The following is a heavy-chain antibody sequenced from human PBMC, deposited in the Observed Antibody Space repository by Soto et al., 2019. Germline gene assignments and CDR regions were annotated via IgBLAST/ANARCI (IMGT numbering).Heavy chain of an antibody. CDR2: IYPDDSDT. CDR3: ARGGGGATTWYNWFDP. V-gene: IGHV5-51*01. CDR1: GYSFTSYW. D-gene: IGHD5-12*01. Sequence: GESLKISCKGSGYSFTSYWIGWVRQMPGKGLEWMGIIYPDDSDTRYSPSFQGQVTISADKSISTAYLQWSSLKASDTAMYYCARGGGGATTWYNWFDPWGQGTLVTVSS. J-gene: IGHJ5*02.